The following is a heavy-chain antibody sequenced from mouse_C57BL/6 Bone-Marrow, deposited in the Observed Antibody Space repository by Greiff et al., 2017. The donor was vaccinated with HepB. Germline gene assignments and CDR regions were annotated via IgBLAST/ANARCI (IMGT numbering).Heavy chain of an antibody. CDR1: GFNIKDDY. CDR2: IDPENGDT. J-gene: IGHJ2*01. CDR3: TFYGNYPYFDY. V-gene: IGHV14-4*01. Sequence: EVQLQQSGAELVRPGASVKLSCTASGFNIKDDYMHWVKHRPEQGLEWIGWIDPENGDTEYASKFQGKATITADTSSNTAYLQLSSLTSEDTAVYYCTFYGNYPYFDYWGQGTTLTVSS. D-gene: IGHD2-1*01.